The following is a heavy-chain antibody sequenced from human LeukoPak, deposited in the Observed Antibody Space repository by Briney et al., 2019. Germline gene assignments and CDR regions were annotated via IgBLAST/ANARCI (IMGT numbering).Heavy chain of an antibody. Sequence: GGSLRLSCAASGFTFSTYTMSWVRQAPGKGLEWVSGITASGTDTYCADSVKGRFTISRDNSKNTLYMQMDSLRADDTAVYHCVSRYSGGPDYWGQGTLVTVSS. CDR3: VSRYSGGPDY. V-gene: IGHV3-23*01. CDR2: ITASGTDT. CDR1: GFTFSTYT. J-gene: IGHJ4*02. D-gene: IGHD6-19*01.